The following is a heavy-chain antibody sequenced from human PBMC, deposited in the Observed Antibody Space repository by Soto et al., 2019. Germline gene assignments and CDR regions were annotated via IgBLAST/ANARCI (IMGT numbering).Heavy chain of an antibody. CDR1: GGSISSGAYY. D-gene: IGHD2-2*01. CDR3: GIVQVGVPATTIDY. CDR2: ISYSGST. V-gene: IGHV4-30-4*01. Sequence: SETLSLTCTVSGGSISSGAYYWSWIRQSPGKGLEWIGYISYSGSTDYNPSLKSRVTILMDTSKNHFSLQLSSVTAADTAVYYCGIVQVGVPATTIDYWGQETLVPVSS. J-gene: IGHJ4*02.